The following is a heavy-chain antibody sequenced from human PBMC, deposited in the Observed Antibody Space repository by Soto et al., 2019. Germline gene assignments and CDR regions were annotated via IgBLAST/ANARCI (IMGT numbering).Heavy chain of an antibody. CDR3: ARDLTWEVGDI. CDR1: GFTFSSYS. CDR2: ISSSSSYI. J-gene: IGHJ3*02. D-gene: IGHD7-27*01. V-gene: IGHV3-21*01. Sequence: GESLKISCAASGFTFSSYSMNWVRQAPGKGLEWVSSISSSSSYIYYADSVKGRFTISRDNAKNSLYLQMNSLRAEDTAVYYCARDLTWEVGDIWGQGTMVTVSS.